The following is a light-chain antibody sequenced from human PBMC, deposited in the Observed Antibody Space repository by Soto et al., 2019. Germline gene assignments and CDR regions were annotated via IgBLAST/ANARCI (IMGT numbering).Light chain of an antibody. V-gene: IGLV2-23*01. CDR3: CSSAPESTYV. CDR2: KGT. CDR1: SNDVGAYNS. Sequence: QSALTQPASVSGSPGQSITISCTGTSNDVGAYNSVSWYQQHPHKAPQVIIYKGTQRPSGISTRFSGSTSGNVASLTISGIQADAEADYFCCSSAPESTYVFGRGTKVTV. J-gene: IGLJ1*01.